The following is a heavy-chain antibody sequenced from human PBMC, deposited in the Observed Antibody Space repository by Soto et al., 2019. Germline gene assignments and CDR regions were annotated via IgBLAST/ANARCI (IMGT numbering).Heavy chain of an antibody. CDR1: GASIISLDYY. J-gene: IGHJ5*02. CDR2: IYHTGAT. Sequence: QVQLQESGPGLVRTSQTLSLTCTVSGASIISLDYYWTWIRQPPGKGLEWIGHIYHTGATYYNPSLDSRFVMSVDTSNNQFSLKLSSVTAADTAVFYCARGAVVSLVRGVMCGNWFDPWCQGTLGSVAS. D-gene: IGHD3-10*01. V-gene: IGHV4-30-4*01. CDR3: ARGAVVSLVRGVMCGNWFDP.